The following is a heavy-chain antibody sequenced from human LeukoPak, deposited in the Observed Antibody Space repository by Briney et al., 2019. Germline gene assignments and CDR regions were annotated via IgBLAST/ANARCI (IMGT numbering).Heavy chain of an antibody. CDR1: GGTFSSYA. V-gene: IGHV1-69*01. Sequence: SVKVSCKASGGTFSSYAISWVRQAPGQGLEWMGGIIPIFGTANYAQKFQGRVTITADESTSTAYMGLSSLRSEDTAVYYCARGSDPMLAPFYYYYMDGWGKGATVTVSS. J-gene: IGHJ6*03. D-gene: IGHD3-16*01. CDR3: ARGSDPMLAPFYYYYMDG. CDR2: IIPIFGTA.